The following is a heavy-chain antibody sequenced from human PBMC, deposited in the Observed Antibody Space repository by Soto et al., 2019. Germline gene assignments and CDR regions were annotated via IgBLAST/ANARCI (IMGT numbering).Heavy chain of an antibody. CDR3: ASRTQLWLRGAFDI. D-gene: IGHD5-18*01. Sequence: ASVKVSCKASGYTFTSYGISWVRQAPGQGLEWMGWISAYNGNTNYAQKLQGRVTMTTDTSTSTAYMELRSLRSDDTAVYYCASRTQLWLRGAFDIWGQGTMVTVSS. J-gene: IGHJ3*02. V-gene: IGHV1-18*04. CDR1: GYTFTSYG. CDR2: ISAYNGNT.